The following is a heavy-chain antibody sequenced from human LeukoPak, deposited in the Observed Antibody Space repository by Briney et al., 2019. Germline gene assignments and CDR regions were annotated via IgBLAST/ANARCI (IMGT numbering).Heavy chain of an antibody. CDR1: GGSISSYY. V-gene: IGHV4-59*01. Sequence: SETLSLTCTVSGGSISSYYWSWIRQPPGKGLEWIGYIYYSGSTNYNPSLKSRVTISVDTSKNQFSLKLSSVTAADTAVYYCARGVRIAYYYGSGSYTRGSYYYMDVWGKGTTVTISS. D-gene: IGHD3-10*01. CDR3: ARGVRIAYYYGSGSYTRGSYYYMDV. CDR2: IYYSGST. J-gene: IGHJ6*03.